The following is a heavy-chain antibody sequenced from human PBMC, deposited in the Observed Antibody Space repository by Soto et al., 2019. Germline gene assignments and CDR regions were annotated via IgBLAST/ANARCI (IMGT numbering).Heavy chain of an antibody. CDR2: INSDGSST. CDR3: ARGRSSSWPRLTWFDP. V-gene: IGHV3-74*01. J-gene: IGHJ5*02. Sequence: PGGSLRLSCAASGFTFSSYWMHWVRQAPGKGLVWVSRINSDGSSTSYADSVKGRFTISRDNAKNTLYLQMNSLRAEDTAVYYCARGRSSSWPRLTWFDPWGQGTLVTVSS. D-gene: IGHD6-13*01. CDR1: GFTFSSYW.